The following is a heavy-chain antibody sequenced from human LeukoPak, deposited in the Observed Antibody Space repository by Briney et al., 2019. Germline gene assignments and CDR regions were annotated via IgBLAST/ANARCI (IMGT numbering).Heavy chain of an antibody. CDR3: ARARTAPVYYYYYYGMDV. D-gene: IGHD1-1*01. J-gene: IGHJ6*02. CDR1: GGSFSGYY. V-gene: IGHV4-34*01. CDR2: INHSGST. Sequence: SETLSLTCAVYGGSFSGYYWSWIRQPPGKGLEWIGEINHSGSTNYNPSLKSRVTISVDTSKNQFSLKLSSVTAADTAVYYCARARTAPVYYYYYYGMDVWGQGTTVTVSS.